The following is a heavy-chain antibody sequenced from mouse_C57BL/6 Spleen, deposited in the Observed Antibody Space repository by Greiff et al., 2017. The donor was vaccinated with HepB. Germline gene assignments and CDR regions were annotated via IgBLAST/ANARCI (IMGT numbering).Heavy chain of an antibody. Sequence: VQLKQSGPELVKPGASVKISCMASGYTFTDYYMNWVKQSHGKSLEWIGDINPNNGGTSYNQKFKGKATLTVDKSSSTAYMELRSLTSEDSAVYYCARSRRTGPWFAYWGQGTLVTVSA. V-gene: IGHV1-26*01. CDR2: INPNNGGT. J-gene: IGHJ3*01. CDR3: ARSRRTGPWFAY. D-gene: IGHD4-1*01. CDR1: GYTFTDYY.